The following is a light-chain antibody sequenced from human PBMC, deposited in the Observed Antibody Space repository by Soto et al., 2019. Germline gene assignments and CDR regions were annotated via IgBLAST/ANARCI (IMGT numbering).Light chain of an antibody. CDR2: EIT. CDR1: SRDIGADDL. CDR3: SSYRKTTFPHVV. J-gene: IGLJ2*01. V-gene: IGLV2-14*01. Sequence: QSTLTQPACVSGSPGQSITIACTGTSRDIGADDLVSWYQHHPDKTPKLIIFEITYRPTGISHRFSASKSGNTASLTISGLEAEDEAFYYCSSYRKTTFPHVVFGGGTQLTVL.